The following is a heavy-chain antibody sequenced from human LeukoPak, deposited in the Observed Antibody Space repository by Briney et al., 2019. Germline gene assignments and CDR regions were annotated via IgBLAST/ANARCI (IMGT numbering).Heavy chain of an antibody. Sequence: GGSLRLSCATSGFTSSSYGMSWVRQAPGKGLEWVAVISGDGTRTYYADSVKGRFTISRVKSKNTLYLRMSSLRAEDTAVYYCARDLRDTDGSFAYWGQGVLVTV. J-gene: IGHJ4*02. CDR1: GFTSSSYG. V-gene: IGHV3-23*01. CDR3: ARDLRDTDGSFAY. D-gene: IGHD5-18*01. CDR2: ISGDGTRT.